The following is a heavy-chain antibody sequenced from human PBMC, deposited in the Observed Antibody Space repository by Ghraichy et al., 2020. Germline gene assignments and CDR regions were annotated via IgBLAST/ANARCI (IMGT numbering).Heavy chain of an antibody. CDR3: ARQQLPNWFDP. Sequence: SETLSLTCAVYGGSFSGYYWSWIRQPPGKGLEWIGEINHSGSTNYNPSLKSRVTISVDTSKNQFSLKLSSVTAADTAVYYCARQQLPNWFDPWGQGTLVTVSS. J-gene: IGHJ5*02. D-gene: IGHD6-13*01. V-gene: IGHV4-34*01. CDR1: GGSFSGYY. CDR2: INHSGST.